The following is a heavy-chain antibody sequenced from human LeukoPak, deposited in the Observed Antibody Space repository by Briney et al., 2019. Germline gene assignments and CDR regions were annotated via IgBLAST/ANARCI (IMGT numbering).Heavy chain of an antibody. D-gene: IGHD2-15*01. J-gene: IGHJ4*02. CDR3: AREYCSGGSCYSFDY. V-gene: IGHV1-46*01. Sequence: WASVKVSCKASGYTFTSYYMHWVRQAPGQGLEWMGIINPGGGSTSYAQKFQGRVTMTRDTSTSTVYMELSSLRSEDTAVYYCAREYCSGGSCYSFDYWGQGTLVTVSS. CDR2: INPGGGST. CDR1: GYTFTSYY.